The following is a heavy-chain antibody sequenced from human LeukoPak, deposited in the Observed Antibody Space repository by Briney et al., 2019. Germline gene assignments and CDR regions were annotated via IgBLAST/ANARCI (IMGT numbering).Heavy chain of an antibody. J-gene: IGHJ4*02. Sequence: GGSLRLSLAASGFTLSTNCMTWVRQAPGKGLEWVSTIYSGGTTYYADSVMGRFTISRHNSRNTLYLQMNSLRAEDTAVYYCARVDTVMAYYFDLWGQGTLVTVSS. CDR1: GFTLSTNC. D-gene: IGHD5-18*01. CDR3: ARVDTVMAYYFDL. CDR2: IYSGGTT. V-gene: IGHV3-53*04.